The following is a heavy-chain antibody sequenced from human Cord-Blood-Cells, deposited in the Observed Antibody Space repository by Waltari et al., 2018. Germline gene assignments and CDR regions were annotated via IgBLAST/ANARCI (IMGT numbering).Heavy chain of an antibody. CDR1: GFTFSSSA. D-gene: IGHD1-26*01. Sequence: EVQLLESGGGLVQPGGSLRLSCAASGFTFSSSAMSWVRQAPGKGLEWVSAISGSGGSTYYADSGKGRFTISRDNSKNTLYLQMNSLRAEDTAVYYCAKSPPYLVGATLGWGQGTLVTVSS. J-gene: IGHJ4*02. CDR2: ISGSGGST. CDR3: AKSPPYLVGATLG. V-gene: IGHV3-23*01.